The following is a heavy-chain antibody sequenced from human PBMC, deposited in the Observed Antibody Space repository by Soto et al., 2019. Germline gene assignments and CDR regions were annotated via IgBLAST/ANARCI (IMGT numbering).Heavy chain of an antibody. V-gene: IGHV4-61*01. Sequence: SETLSLTCTVSGGSISSGSYYWSWLRQPPGKGLEWLGYIYYSGSTNYNPSLKSRVTISVDTSKNQFSLKLSSLTAADTAVYYCARQTYSSGWYFDYWGQGALVPVSS. CDR1: GGSISSGSYY. D-gene: IGHD6-19*01. J-gene: IGHJ4*02. CDR3: ARQTYSSGWYFDY. CDR2: IYYSGST.